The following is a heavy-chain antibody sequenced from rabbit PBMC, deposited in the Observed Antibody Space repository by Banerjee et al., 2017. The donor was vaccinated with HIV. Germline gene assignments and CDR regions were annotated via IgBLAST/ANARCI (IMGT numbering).Heavy chain of an antibody. CDR1: GFSFSSSYY. V-gene: IGHV1S40*01. Sequence: QSLEESGGDLVKPGASLTPTCTASGFSFSSSYYMCWVRQAPGKGLEWIACIYAGSSGSTYYASWAKGRFTISKTSSTTVTLQMTSLTAADTATYFCASPYAGYAGYGYPYFNLWGPGTLVTVS. CDR3: ASPYAGYAGYGYPYFNL. D-gene: IGHD7-1*01. J-gene: IGHJ4*01. CDR2: IYAGSSGST.